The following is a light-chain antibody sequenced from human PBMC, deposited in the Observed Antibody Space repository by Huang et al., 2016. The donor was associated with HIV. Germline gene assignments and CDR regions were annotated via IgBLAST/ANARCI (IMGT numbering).Light chain of an antibody. CDR1: QGIGND. V-gene: IGKV1-6*01. Sequence: AIQMTQSPSSLSASVGDRVTITCRASQGIGNDLGWYQQKPGKTPKLLIYAASNSQTGVPSRFRGSGSDTDFTLTISSLQPEDFATYYCLQVYNYPCTFGPGTKVDIK. CDR3: LQVYNYPCT. CDR2: AAS. J-gene: IGKJ3*01.